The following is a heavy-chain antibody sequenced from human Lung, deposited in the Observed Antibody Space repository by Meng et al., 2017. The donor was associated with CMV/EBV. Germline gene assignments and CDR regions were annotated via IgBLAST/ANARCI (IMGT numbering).Heavy chain of an antibody. D-gene: IGHD6-25*01. V-gene: IGHV3-48*03. Sequence: GGSLRLSCAASGFNFNIYEMSWVRQAPGKGLEWVSYISMSGSTIYYADAVKGRFTISRDNAKNSLYLQMNSLRVEDTALYYCARGEAARDFDSWGQGTLVTGSS. J-gene: IGHJ4*02. CDR3: ARGEAARDFDS. CDR1: GFNFNIYE. CDR2: ISMSGSTI.